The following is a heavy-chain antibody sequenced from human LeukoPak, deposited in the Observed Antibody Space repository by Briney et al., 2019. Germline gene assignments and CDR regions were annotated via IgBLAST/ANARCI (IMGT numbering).Heavy chain of an antibody. J-gene: IGHJ4*02. CDR1: GFTFDDYA. CDR2: ISWNSGSI. CDR3: AKGGRYSSSWYNLNFDY. V-gene: IGHV3-9*01. Sequence: GGSLRLSCAASGFTFDDYAMHWVRQAPGKGLEWVSGISWNSGSIGYADSVKGRFTISRDNAKNSLYLQMNSLRAEDTALYYCAKGGRYSSSWYNLNFDYWGQGTLVTVSS. D-gene: IGHD6-13*01.